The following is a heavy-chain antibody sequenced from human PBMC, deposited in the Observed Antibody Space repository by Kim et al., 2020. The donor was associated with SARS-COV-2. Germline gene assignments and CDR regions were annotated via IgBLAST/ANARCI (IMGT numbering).Heavy chain of an antibody. CDR3: ARQTSITMVRGAIRYMDV. D-gene: IGHD3-10*01. Sequence: SETLSLTCAVYGGSFSGYYWSWIRQPPGKGLEWIGEINHSGSTNYNPSLKSRVTISVDTSKNQFSLKLSSVTAADTAVYYCARQTSITMVRGAIRYMDV. CDR2: INHSGST. V-gene: IGHV4-34*01. CDR1: GGSFSGYY. J-gene: IGHJ6*03.